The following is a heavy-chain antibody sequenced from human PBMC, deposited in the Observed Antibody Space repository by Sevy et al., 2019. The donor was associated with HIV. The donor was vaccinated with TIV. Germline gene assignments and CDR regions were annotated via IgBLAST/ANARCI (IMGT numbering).Heavy chain of an antibody. D-gene: IGHD2-2*01. CDR1: GGTFSKYA. Sequence: ASVKVSCKVSGGTFSKYAITWVRQAPGQGLEWMGGIIPIFGTENYAQKFQGRVTITADESTSTAYMELSSLRSEDTAVYYCARDRGISSTSEYGMDVWGQGTTVTVSS. J-gene: IGHJ6*02. CDR3: ARDRGISSTSEYGMDV. V-gene: IGHV1-69*13. CDR2: IIPIFGTE.